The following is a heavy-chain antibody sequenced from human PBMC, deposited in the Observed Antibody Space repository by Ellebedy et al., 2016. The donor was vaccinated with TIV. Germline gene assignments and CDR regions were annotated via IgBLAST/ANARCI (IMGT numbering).Heavy chain of an antibody. CDR1: GASLTSGGYY. CDR3: ARGRRFSASFYPMMSTFEV. Sequence: SETLSLXXTVSGASLTSGGYYWSWIRQSPGKGLQWLGEINPSGGTNYTTSLKSRLTMSIDTSKRQISLNLKSATAADTAVYYCARGRRFSASFYPMMSTFEVWGQGQRSTSLQ. J-gene: IGHJ3*01. CDR2: INPSGGT. V-gene: IGHV4-61*08. D-gene: IGHD3-10*01.